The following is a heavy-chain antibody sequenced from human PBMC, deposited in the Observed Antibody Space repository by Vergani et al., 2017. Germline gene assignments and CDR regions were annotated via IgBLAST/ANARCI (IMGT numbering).Heavy chain of an antibody. D-gene: IGHD3/OR15-3a*01. CDR2: IYPGNSET. CDR1: GYSFSRNW. V-gene: IGHV5-51*03. Sequence: EVPLAQSGAAVKKPGESLEISCKGSGYSFSRNWIAWVRERPGQGLEWMGMIYPGNSETRNNPSFRGQVTMSVDKSISTAYLQWSSLKASDSAMYYCARVYCRGMSCAGTDYFYHIDVWGKGTTVTVS. J-gene: IGHJ6*03. CDR3: ARVYCRGMSCAGTDYFYHIDV.